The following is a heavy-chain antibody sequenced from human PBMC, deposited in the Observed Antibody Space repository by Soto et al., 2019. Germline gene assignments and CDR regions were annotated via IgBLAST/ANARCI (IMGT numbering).Heavy chain of an antibody. CDR2: ISADNANT. V-gene: IGHV1-18*01. J-gene: IGHJ6*02. CDR1: RYTFYSHS. CDR3: ARCIQQDYYYGMDV. D-gene: IGHD5-18*01. Sequence: GASVKVSCKASRYTFYSHSISWVRQAPGQGLEWMGRISADNANTKYAQKFRGRVTMTTDTSTSTVYMELRNLRSDDTAVYYCARCIQQDYYYGMDVWGQGTMVTVSS.